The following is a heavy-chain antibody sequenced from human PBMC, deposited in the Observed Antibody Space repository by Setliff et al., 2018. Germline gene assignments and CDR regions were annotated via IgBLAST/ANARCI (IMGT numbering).Heavy chain of an antibody. J-gene: IGHJ3*02. CDR1: GYTFTSYG. CDR3: ERAPAYSSTPGSYAFDI. CDR2: ISAYNGNT. D-gene: IGHD6-13*01. Sequence: ASVKVSCKASGYTFTSYGISWVRQAPGQGLEWMGWISAYNGNTNYAQKLQGRVTMTTDTSTSTAYMELRSLRSDDTAVYYCERAPAYSSTPGSYAFDIWGQGTMVTVSS. V-gene: IGHV1-18*01.